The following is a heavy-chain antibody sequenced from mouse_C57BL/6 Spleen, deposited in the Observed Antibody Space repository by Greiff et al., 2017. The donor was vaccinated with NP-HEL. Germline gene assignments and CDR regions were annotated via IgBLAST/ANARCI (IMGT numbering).Heavy chain of an antibody. CDR3: TPLLLLSVDY. D-gene: IGHD1-1*01. Sequence: VQLQQSGAELVRPGASVKLSCTASGFNIKDYYMHWVKQRPEQGLEWIGRIDPEDGDTEYAPKFQGKATMTADTSSNTAYLPLSTLTSEDTAVYYCTPLLLLSVDYWGQGTTLTVSS. J-gene: IGHJ2*01. CDR2: IDPEDGDT. V-gene: IGHV14-1*01. CDR1: GFNIKDYY.